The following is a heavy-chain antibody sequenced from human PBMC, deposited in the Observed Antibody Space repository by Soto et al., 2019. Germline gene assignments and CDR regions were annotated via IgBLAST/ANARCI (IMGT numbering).Heavy chain of an antibody. Sequence: QVQLQESGPGLVKPSETLSLTCTVSGGSISSYYWSWIRQPAGKGLEWIGRIYTSGSTNYNPSLKSRVTMSVDTSKNQFSLKLSSVTAADTAMYYCARDFPYSSSWYAGFDYWGQGTLVTVSS. CDR2: IYTSGST. V-gene: IGHV4-4*07. J-gene: IGHJ4*02. CDR1: GGSISSYY. D-gene: IGHD6-13*01. CDR3: ARDFPYSSSWYAGFDY.